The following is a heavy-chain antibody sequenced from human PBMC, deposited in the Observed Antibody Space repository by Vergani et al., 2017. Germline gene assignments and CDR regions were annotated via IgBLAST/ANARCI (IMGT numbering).Heavy chain of an antibody. D-gene: IGHD2-15*01. J-gene: IGHJ6*03. CDR1: GFTFSSSA. V-gene: IGHV3-23*01. CDR3: AKSAGCRGGSCYSRYYYYYMDV. CDR2: FSGSGGST. Sequence: EVQLLESGGGLVQPGGSLRLSCAAPGFTFSSSAMSWVRQAQGKGVEWVSAFSGSGGSTYYADSVKGRFTISRDNSKNTLYLQMNSLRAEDTAVYYCAKSAGCRGGSCYSRYYYYYMDVWSKGTTVTVSS.